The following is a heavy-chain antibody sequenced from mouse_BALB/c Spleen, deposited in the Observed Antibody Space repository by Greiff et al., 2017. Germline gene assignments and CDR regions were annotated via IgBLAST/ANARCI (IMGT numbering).Heavy chain of an antibody. J-gene: IGHJ3*01. D-gene: IGHD2-3*01. CDR3: ARDDGYYGFAY. Sequence: TDYNQKFKSKATLTVDNSSSTAYMELRSLTSEDSAVYYCARDDGYYGFAYWGQGTLVTVSA. CDR2: T. V-gene: IGHV1S29*02.